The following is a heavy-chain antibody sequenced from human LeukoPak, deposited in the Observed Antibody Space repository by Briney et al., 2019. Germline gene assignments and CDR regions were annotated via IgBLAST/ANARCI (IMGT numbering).Heavy chain of an antibody. J-gene: IGHJ4*02. V-gene: IGHV3-23*01. Sequence: GGSLRLSCAASGFTLSHFAMNWVRQAPGKGLHWVSTISGSGNKTYDADSVKGRFTISRDNSKNTLYLQMTGLRAEDTAVYYCAKLKRVGIAPFDDWGQGILVTVSS. CDR1: GFTLSHFA. D-gene: IGHD3-10*01. CDR3: AKLKRVGIAPFDD. CDR2: ISGSGNKT.